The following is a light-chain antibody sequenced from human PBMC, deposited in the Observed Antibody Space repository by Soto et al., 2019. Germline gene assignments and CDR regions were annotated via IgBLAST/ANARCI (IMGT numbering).Light chain of an antibody. Sequence: PVLTQPASVSGSAAHSVAISCPGTSNNVGAYNYASWYQQHPRTAPKLLLSEVSDRPPGVSDRFSGSKSGDTDSLAISGLHAEDEADYYCSSLTTSLTYVFGTGTKVTVL. CDR3: SSLTTSLTYV. CDR2: EVS. CDR1: SNNVGAYNY. J-gene: IGLJ1*01. V-gene: IGLV2-14*01.